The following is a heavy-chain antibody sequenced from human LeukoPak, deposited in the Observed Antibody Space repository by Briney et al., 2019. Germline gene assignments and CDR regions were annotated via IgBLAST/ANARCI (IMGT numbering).Heavy chain of an antibody. D-gene: IGHD3-22*01. J-gene: IGHJ4*02. Sequence: ASVKVSCKASGGTFSNYAINWVRQAPGQGLEWMGGIIPIFGTANYAQKFQGRVTITADESTSTVYMEPNSLKSEDTAVYYCARGWDYDSGGRPTAYVYWGQGTLVTVSS. CDR2: IIPIFGTA. V-gene: IGHV1-69*13. CDR1: GGTFSNYA. CDR3: ARGWDYDSGGRPTAYVY.